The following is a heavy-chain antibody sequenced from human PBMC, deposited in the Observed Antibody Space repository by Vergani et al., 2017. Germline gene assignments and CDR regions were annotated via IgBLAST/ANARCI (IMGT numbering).Heavy chain of an antibody. Sequence: QVQLVQSGAEVKKPGASVKVSCKASGYTFTGYYMHWVRQAPGQGLEWMGWINPNSGGTNYEQKFQGWVTMTRDTSISTAYMELSSLRSEDTAVYCCATDRVFYRGGVNDYWGQGTLVTGSS. J-gene: IGHJ4*02. D-gene: IGHD2/OR15-2a*01. CDR2: INPNSGGT. CDR3: ATDRVFYRGGVNDY. CDR1: GYTFTGYY. V-gene: IGHV1-2*04.